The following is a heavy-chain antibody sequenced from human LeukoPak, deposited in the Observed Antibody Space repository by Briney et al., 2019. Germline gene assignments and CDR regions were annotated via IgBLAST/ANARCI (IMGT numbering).Heavy chain of an antibody. CDR3: ARRLSLRYFDWLLW. D-gene: IGHD3-9*01. CDR1: GGSFSGYY. Sequence: PSETLSLTCAVYGGSFSGYYWSWIRQPPGKGLEWIGEINHSGSTNYNPSLKSRVTISVDTSKNQFSLKLSSVTAADTAVYYCARRLSLRYFDWLLWWGQGTLVTVSS. V-gene: IGHV4-34*01. CDR2: INHSGST. J-gene: IGHJ4*02.